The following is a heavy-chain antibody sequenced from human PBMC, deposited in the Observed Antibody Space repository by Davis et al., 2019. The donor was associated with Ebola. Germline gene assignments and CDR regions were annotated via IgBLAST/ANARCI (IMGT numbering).Heavy chain of an antibody. CDR1: GYIFTSYW. CDR3: ARGKDYYYGMDV. J-gene: IGHJ6*02. CDR2: IDPRESST. Sequence: GESLKISCKSSGYIFTSYWIILVRQLPGKGLGWMGRIDPRESSTNYSPSLQGHVTISADKSISTAYLQWSSLKASDTAMYYCARGKDYYYGMDVWGQGTTVTVSS. V-gene: IGHV5-10-1*01.